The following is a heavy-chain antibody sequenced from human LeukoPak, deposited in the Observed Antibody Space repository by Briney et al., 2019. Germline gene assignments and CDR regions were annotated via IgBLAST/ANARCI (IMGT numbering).Heavy chain of an antibody. D-gene: IGHD2-15*01. Sequence: ASVKVSCKASGYTFTSYAMHWVRQAPGQRLEWMGWINAGNGNTKYSQKFQGRVTITRDTSASTAYMELSGLRSEDTAVYYCARRGGYCSGGSRYLDYWGQGTLVTVSS. V-gene: IGHV1-3*01. CDR1: GYTFTSYA. CDR2: INAGNGNT. J-gene: IGHJ4*02. CDR3: ARRGGYCSGGSRYLDY.